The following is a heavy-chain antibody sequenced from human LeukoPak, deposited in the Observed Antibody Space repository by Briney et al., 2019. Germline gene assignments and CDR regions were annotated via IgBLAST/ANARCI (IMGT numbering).Heavy chain of an antibody. CDR3: AREQYGDYHFDY. CDR2: MSYGGSKK. J-gene: IGHJ4*02. V-gene: IGHV3-30-3*01. CDR1: GFPLCSYD. Sequence: GGPLRLSCGAWGFPLCSYDMLCVPQATGGAVEWVAIMSYGGSKKYYAHSKNGLFTISRDNSKNTQYLQMSSVRVEDTAVYYCAREQYGDYHFDYWGQGTLVTVSS. D-gene: IGHD4-17*01.